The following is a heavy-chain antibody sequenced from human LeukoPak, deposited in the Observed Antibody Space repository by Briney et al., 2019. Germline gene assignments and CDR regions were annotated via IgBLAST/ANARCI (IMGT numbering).Heavy chain of an antibody. Sequence: ASVKVSCKASGYTFTTYGISWVRQAPGQGLEWMGWISPYNANTNYGQKFQGRVTMTTDTSTSTAYMELRSLRSDDTAVYYCATQGPNLTGYWVGFDPWGQGTLVTVSS. D-gene: IGHD3-9*01. V-gene: IGHV1-18*01. J-gene: IGHJ5*02. CDR1: GYTFTTYG. CDR2: ISPYNANT. CDR3: ATQGPNLTGYWVGFDP.